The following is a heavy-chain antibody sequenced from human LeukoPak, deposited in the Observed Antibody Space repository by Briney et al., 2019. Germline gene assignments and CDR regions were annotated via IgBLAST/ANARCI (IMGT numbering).Heavy chain of an antibody. CDR1: GYSFTSYW. D-gene: IGHD2-21*02. V-gene: IGHV5-51*01. J-gene: IGHJ6*02. CDR2: IYPGHSDT. CDR3: TRHSDTMAVTGYYYGMDV. Sequence: GESLKISCRGSGYSFTSYWVAWVRQMPGKGLKWVGLIYPGHSDTRYSPSFQGQVTISADTSITTAYLQWNSLKASDTAIYYCTRHSDTMAVTGYYYGMDVWGQGTTVTVSS.